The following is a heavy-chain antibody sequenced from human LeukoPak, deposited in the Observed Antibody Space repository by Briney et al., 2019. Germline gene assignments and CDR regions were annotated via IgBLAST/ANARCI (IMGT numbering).Heavy chain of an antibody. V-gene: IGHV5-51*01. CDR2: IYPGDSDT. CDR1: GYSFTSSW. D-gene: IGHD4-23*01. Sequence: GESLKISCKGSGYSFTSSWIGWVRKMPGKGLEWMGFIYPGDSDTRYSPSFQGQVTISVDKSISTTYLQWSSLKASDTAMYYCAGAVTGALDAWGQGTTVTVSS. J-gene: IGHJ6*02. CDR3: AGAVTGALDA.